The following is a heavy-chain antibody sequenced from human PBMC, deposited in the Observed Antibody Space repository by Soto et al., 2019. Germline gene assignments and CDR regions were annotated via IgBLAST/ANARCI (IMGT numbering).Heavy chain of an antibody. Sequence: QVQLVQSGAEVKKPGASVKVSCKASGYTFTSYGISWVRQAPGQGLEWMVWISAYNGNTNYAQKLHGRLTMTSATWTSTAYLELSSLRSDDTAGYYCAGGSIVATFEYFQPLGQCTLVTVSS. J-gene: IGHJ1*01. V-gene: IGHV1-18*01. CDR3: AGGSIVATFEYFQP. D-gene: IGHD5-12*01. CDR1: GYTFTSYG. CDR2: ISAYNGNT.